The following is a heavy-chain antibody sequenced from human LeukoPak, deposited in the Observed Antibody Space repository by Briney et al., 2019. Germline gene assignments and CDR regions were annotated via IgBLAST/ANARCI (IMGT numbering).Heavy chain of an antibody. CDR3: ARGLGLIDY. J-gene: IGHJ4*02. V-gene: IGHV3-53*01. CDR2: IYSGGST. CDR1: GFTFSNAW. Sequence: GGSLRLSCAASGFTFSNAWMSWVRQAPGKGLEWVSVIYSGGSTYYADSVKGRFTISRDNSKNTLYLQMNSLRAEDTAVYYCARGLGLIDYWGQGTLVTVSS.